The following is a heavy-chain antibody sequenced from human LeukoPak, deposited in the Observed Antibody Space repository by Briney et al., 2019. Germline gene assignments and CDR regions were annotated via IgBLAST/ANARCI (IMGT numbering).Heavy chain of an antibody. D-gene: IGHD5-18*01. CDR3: AKDSGYSYGTPWYYFDY. J-gene: IGHJ4*02. V-gene: IGHV3-23*01. CDR2: ISGSGGST. Sequence: GGSLRLSCAASGFTFSDYAMSWVRQAPGKGLEWVSAISGSGGSTYYADSVKGRFTISRDNSKNALYLQMNSLRAEDTAVYYCAKDSGYSYGTPWYYFDYWGQGTLVTVSS. CDR1: GFTFSDYA.